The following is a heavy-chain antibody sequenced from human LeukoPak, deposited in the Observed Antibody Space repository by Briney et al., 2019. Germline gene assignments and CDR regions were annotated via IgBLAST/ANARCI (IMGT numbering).Heavy chain of an antibody. Sequence: KPSETLSLTCAVYGGSFSGYYWSWIRQPPGKGLEWIGEINHSGSTNYNPSLKSRVTISVDTSKNLFSLKLSSVTAADTAVYYCARGAGITIFGVVIIPRYNWFDPWGQGTLVTVSS. CDR1: GGSFSGYY. CDR3: ARGAGITIFGVVIIPRYNWFDP. D-gene: IGHD3-3*01. CDR2: INHSGST. V-gene: IGHV4-34*01. J-gene: IGHJ5*02.